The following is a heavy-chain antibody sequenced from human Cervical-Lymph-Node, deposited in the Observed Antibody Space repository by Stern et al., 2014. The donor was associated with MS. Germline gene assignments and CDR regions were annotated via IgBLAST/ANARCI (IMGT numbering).Heavy chain of an antibody. V-gene: IGHV3-23*04. D-gene: IGHD6-19*01. CDR3: AKVYGSGPFDY. J-gene: IGHJ4*02. Sequence: EVQLVESGGTLVQPGGSLRLSCAASGFTFSSYAMSWVRQAPGKGLEWVSVICGSDGSTFYADSVKGRFTISRDNSKNTLFLQMNSLRAEDTAVYYCAKVYGSGPFDYWGQGTLVTVSS. CDR2: ICGSDGST. CDR1: GFTFSSYA.